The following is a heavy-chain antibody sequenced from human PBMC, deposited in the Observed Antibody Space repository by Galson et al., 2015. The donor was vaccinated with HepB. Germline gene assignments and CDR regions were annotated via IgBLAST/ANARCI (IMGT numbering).Heavy chain of an antibody. V-gene: IGHV1-8*02. Sequence: SVKVSCKASGYTFTSYDINWVRQATGQGLEWMGWMNPNSGNTGYAQKFQGRVTMTRNTSISTAYMELSSLRSEDTAVYYCARGRKSQGIFGVVIGQGNWFDPWGQGTLVTVSS. CDR3: ARGRKSQGIFGVVIGQGNWFDP. J-gene: IGHJ5*02. CDR1: GYTFTSYD. D-gene: IGHD3-3*01. CDR2: MNPNSGNT.